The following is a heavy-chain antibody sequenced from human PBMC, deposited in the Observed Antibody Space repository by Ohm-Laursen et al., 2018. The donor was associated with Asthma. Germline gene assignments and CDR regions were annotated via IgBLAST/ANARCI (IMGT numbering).Heavy chain of an antibody. CDR1: GYTFTSYG. Sequence: ASVKVSCKASGYTFTSYGISWVRQAPGQGLEWMGWISAYNGNTNYAQKLQGRVTMTTDTSTSTAYMELRSLRSDDTAVYYCARDFYPRYFDWLPPPAAFDIWGQGTMVTVSS. D-gene: IGHD3-9*01. CDR3: ARDFYPRYFDWLPPPAAFDI. CDR2: ISAYNGNT. J-gene: IGHJ3*02. V-gene: IGHV1-18*01.